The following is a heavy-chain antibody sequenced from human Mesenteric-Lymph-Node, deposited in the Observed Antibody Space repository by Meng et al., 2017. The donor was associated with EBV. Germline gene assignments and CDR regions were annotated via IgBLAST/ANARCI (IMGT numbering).Heavy chain of an antibody. J-gene: IGHJ4*02. V-gene: IGHV1-18*01. CDR2: ISPYSGYT. CDR1: GYTFSSYG. Sequence: QRVQLGSGVKNPGALVKVSGQASGYTFSSYGISWVRQAPGQGLEWMGWISPYSGYTDYPQRLQDRVTMTTDTSTSTAYMELRSLRSDDTAVYYCARKNDYGGNFYYFDYWGQGTLVTVSS. CDR3: ARKNDYGGNFYYFDY. D-gene: IGHD4-23*01.